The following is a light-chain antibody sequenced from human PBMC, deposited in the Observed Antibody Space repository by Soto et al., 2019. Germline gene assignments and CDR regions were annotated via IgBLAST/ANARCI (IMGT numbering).Light chain of an antibody. V-gene: IGLV2-8*01. J-gene: IGLJ1*01. Sequence: QSALAQPPSASGSPGQSVTISCTGSGSDIGAYNFVSWYQQHPGKAPKLMIFGVTERPSGVPDRFSGSKSGNTASLTISGLQAEDEADYYCSSYTSSSTHVFGTGTKVTVL. CDR2: GVT. CDR1: GSDIGAYNF. CDR3: SSYTSSSTHV.